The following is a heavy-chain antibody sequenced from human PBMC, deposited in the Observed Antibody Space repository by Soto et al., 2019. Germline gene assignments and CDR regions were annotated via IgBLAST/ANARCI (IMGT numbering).Heavy chain of an antibody. J-gene: IGHJ5*02. CDR2: IHSTRSP. CDR3: ARSPAYGDYANLDT. CDR1: GDSVSKYY. Sequence: SETLSLTCTVSGDSVSKYYWNWIRQPAGKGLEWIGRIHSTRSPNYNPSLKSRVTMSVDTSKNQFSLKLNLTSVTAADTAVYYCARSPAYGDYANLDTWGQGTLVTV. V-gene: IGHV4-4*07. D-gene: IGHD4-17*01.